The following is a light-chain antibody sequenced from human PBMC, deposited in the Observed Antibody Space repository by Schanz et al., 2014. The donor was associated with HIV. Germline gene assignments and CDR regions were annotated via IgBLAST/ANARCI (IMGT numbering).Light chain of an antibody. V-gene: IGKV1-6*01. CDR2: ATS. CDR1: QGIRDD. Sequence: AIQMTQSPSSLSASVGDRVTITCRASQGIRDDLGWYQQKPGKAPNLLIYATSSLRSGVPSRFSGSGSGTDFTLTFSSLQPEDFATYYCLQDYSYPYTFGQGTKLEI. J-gene: IGKJ2*01. CDR3: LQDYSYPYT.